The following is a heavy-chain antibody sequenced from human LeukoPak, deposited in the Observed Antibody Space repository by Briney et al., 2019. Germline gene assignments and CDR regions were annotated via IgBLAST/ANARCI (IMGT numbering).Heavy chain of an antibody. CDR2: ISSNGGNT. CDR3: VREAYTSGCSLFDY. D-gene: IGHD6-19*01. CDR1: GFTFSSYA. V-gene: IGHV3-64D*06. Sequence: GGSLRLSCSASGFTFSSYAMHWVRQAPGKGLESVSAISSNGGNTYYADSVEGRVTISRDNSKNTLSLQMSSLRTEDTAVFYCVREAYTSGCSLFDYWGQGTLVTVSS. J-gene: IGHJ4*02.